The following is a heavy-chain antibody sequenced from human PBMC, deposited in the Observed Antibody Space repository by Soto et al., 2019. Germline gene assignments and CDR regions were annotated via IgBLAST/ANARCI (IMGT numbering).Heavy chain of an antibody. CDR2: INHSGST. Sequence: SETLSLTCAVYGGSFSGYYWRWIRQPPGKGLEWIGEINHSGSTNYNPSLKSRVTISVDTSKNQFSLKLSSVTAADTAVYYCARTQGYCSSTSCQGLDYWGQGTLVTVSS. J-gene: IGHJ4*02. D-gene: IGHD2-2*01. CDR3: ARTQGYCSSTSCQGLDY. CDR1: GGSFSGYY. V-gene: IGHV4-34*01.